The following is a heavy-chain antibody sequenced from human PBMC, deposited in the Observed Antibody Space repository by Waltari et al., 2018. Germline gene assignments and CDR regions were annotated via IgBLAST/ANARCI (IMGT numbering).Heavy chain of an antibody. V-gene: IGHV4-34*01. J-gene: IGHJ6*03. CDR2: INHSGST. CDR3: ARGPWRPLWLTHYYYYYYMDV. Sequence: QVQLQQWGAGLLKPSETLSLTCAVYGGSFSGSYWSWIRQPPGKGLEWIGEINHSGSTNYNPSLKRRVTISVDTSKNQFSLKLSSVTAADTAVYYCARGPWRPLWLTHYYYYYYMDVWGKGTTVTVSS. CDR1: GGSFSGSY. D-gene: IGHD3-22*01.